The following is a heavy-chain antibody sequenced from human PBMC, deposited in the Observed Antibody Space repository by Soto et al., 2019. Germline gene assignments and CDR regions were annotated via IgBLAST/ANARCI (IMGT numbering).Heavy chain of an antibody. D-gene: IGHD3-10*01. CDR1: GYSFTSYW. CDR2: IYPGDSDT. J-gene: IGHJ3*02. Sequence: PGESLKISCKGPGYSFTSYWIGWVRQMPGKGLEWMGIIYPGDSDTRYSPSFQGQVTISADKSISTAYLQWSSLKASDTAMYYCAKHRGSARVGLNGFDIWGQGTMVTVSS. CDR3: AKHRGSARVGLNGFDI. V-gene: IGHV5-51*01.